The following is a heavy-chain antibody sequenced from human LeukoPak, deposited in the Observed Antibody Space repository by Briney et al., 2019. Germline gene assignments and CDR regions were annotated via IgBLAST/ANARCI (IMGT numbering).Heavy chain of an antibody. V-gene: IGHV4-4*07. D-gene: IGHD4-17*01. CDR3: ARDLDYGDYGNWFDP. CDR1: GRHINSYY. CDR2: IYTSGMS. Sequence: PSETLSLMCSVSGRHINSYYWSWIRQPAGKGLEGIGCIYTSGMSNYNPTLKIRVTMSIDTSKIQLSLKLSSVTAADTDVYYCARDLDYGDYGNWFDPWGQGTLVTVSS. J-gene: IGHJ5*02.